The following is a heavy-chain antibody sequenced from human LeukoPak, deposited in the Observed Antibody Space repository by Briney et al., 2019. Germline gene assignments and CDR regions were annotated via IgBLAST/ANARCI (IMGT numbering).Heavy chain of an antibody. CDR1: GFTFSSYA. V-gene: IGHV3-23*01. J-gene: IGHJ5*02. CDR2: ISDSGGRT. Sequence: GGSLRLSCAASGFTFSSYAMSWVRQAPGKGLEWVSAISDSGGRTYFADSVKGRFTISRDNSKNTLCLQMNSLRAEDTAVYYCARGRMSGITMVRGARNWFDPWGQGTLVTVSS. D-gene: IGHD3-10*01. CDR3: ARGRMSGITMVRGARNWFDP.